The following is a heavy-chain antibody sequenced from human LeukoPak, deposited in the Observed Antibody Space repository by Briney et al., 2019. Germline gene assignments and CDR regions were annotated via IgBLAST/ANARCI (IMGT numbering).Heavy chain of an antibody. Sequence: PGGSLRLSCAASGFTFSSYWMSWVRQAPGKGLEWVGNIKQDGSEKYYVDSVKGRFTISRDNAKNSLYLQMNSLRAEDTDVYYCARFTRRYLGAFDIWGQGTMVTVSS. CDR3: ARFTRRYLGAFDI. CDR1: GFTFSSYW. J-gene: IGHJ3*02. V-gene: IGHV3-7*03. D-gene: IGHD3-9*01. CDR2: IKQDGSEK.